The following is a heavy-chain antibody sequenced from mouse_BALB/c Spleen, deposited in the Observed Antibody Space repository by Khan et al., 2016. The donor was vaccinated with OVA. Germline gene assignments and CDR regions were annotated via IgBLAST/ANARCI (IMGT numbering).Heavy chain of an antibody. CDR3: SRMARK. J-gene: IGHJ2*01. CDR1: GLNIKDTY. Sequence: VRLQQSGAELVKSGATVKLSCKASGLNIKDTYMNWLKQWPEQGLEWIGRIDPQNGNTKYDSKFQGKVTITVETSSNTAYLQLSSLTTEDTAVYYCSRMARKWGQGTTLTVSS. V-gene: IGHV14-3*02. CDR2: IDPQNGNT.